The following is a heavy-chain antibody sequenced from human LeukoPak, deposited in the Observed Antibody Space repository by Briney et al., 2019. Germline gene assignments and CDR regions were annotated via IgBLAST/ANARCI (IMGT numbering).Heavy chain of an antibody. CDR2: IGNNGDTT. CDR3: ARDLTNGWHYFDY. CDR1: GFTFSSHA. D-gene: IGHD6-19*01. Sequence: GGSLRLSCAASGFTFSSHAMHWVRQAPGKGLEYVSGIGNNGDTTYYANSVKGRFTISRDNSKNTLYLEVGSLRAEDMAVYYCARDLTNGWHYFDYWGQGTLVTVSS. J-gene: IGHJ4*02. V-gene: IGHV3-64*01.